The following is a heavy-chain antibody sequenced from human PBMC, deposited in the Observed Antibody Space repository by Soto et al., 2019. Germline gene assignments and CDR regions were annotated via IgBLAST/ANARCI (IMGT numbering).Heavy chain of an antibody. CDR1: GFPLSSYG. V-gene: IGHV3-30*18. D-gene: IGHD2-2*01. CDR3: AKDLWPSLVGQYGMDV. Sequence: GGSLRLSCAAAGFPLSSYGMHLVRQSPGKGLEWVAVISDDGSKKYYADSVKGRFSISRDNPKNTLFLQMNSLRAEDTAVYYCAKDLWPSLVGQYGMDVWGQGTTVTVSS. CDR2: ISDDGSKK. J-gene: IGHJ6*02.